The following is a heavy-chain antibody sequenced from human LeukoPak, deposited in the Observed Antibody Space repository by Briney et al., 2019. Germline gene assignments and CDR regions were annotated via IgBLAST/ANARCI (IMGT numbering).Heavy chain of an antibody. J-gene: IGHJ6*02. CDR2: ISYDGSNK. CDR3: ARDTTVKSYYYYGMDV. D-gene: IGHD4-17*01. V-gene: IGHV3-30*19. CDR1: GFTFSSYG. Sequence: PGRSLRLSCAASGFTFSSYGMHWVRQAPGKGLEWVAVISYDGSNKYYADSVKGRFTISRDNSKNTLYLQMNSLRAEDTAVYYCARDTTVKSYYYYGMDVWGQGTTVTVSS.